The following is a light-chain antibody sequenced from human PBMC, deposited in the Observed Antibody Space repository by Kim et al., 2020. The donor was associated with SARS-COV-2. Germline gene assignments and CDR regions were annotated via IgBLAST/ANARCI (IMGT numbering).Light chain of an antibody. Sequence: DFQMTQSPSTLSASIGDRVTITCRASQSIRSWLAWYQLKPGKAPKLLIYEASRLESGVPSRFSGSGFGTEFTLTISSLQPDDFATYYCQQYNADFGGGTKLEI. CDR3: QQYNAD. J-gene: IGKJ4*01. V-gene: IGKV1-5*03. CDR1: QSIRSW. CDR2: EAS.